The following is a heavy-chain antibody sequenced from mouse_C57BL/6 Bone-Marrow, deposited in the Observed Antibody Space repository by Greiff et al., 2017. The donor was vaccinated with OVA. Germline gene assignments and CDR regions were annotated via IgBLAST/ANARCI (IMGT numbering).Heavy chain of an antibody. CDR2: ISSGGSYT. J-gene: IGHJ2*01. V-gene: IGHV5-6*01. CDR1: GFTFSSYG. Sequence: EVQGVESGGDLVKPGGSLKLSCAASGFTFSSYGMSWVRQTPDKRLEWVATISSGGSYTYYPDSVKGRFTISRDNAKNTLYLQMSSLKSEDTAMYYCARRPRQLRLEYYFDYWGQGTTLTVSS. D-gene: IGHD3-2*02. CDR3: ARRPRQLRLEYYFDY.